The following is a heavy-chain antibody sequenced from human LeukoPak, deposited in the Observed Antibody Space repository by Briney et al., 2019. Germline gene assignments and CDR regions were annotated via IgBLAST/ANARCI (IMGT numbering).Heavy chain of an antibody. D-gene: IGHD3-10*01. CDR1: GGSISSYY. CDR3: ARHSVGSGTYRGSPYYGMDV. Sequence: SETLSLTCAVSGGSISSYYWNWIRQPPGKGLEWIGYIYSSGSTDYNPSLNSRVTISVDTSKNQFSLELTSVTAADTAVYYCARHSVGSGTYRGSPYYGMDVWGQGTTVTVSS. CDR2: IYSSGST. V-gene: IGHV4-59*08. J-gene: IGHJ6*02.